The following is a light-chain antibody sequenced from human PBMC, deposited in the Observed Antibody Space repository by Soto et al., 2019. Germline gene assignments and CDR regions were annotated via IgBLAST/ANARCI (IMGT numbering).Light chain of an antibody. Sequence: DIQLTQSPSFLSASVGDRVTITCRASQGIRDFLAWYQQKPGKAPKLLIYAASTLQTGVPPRFSGIASGTEFTLIISNLQPADFATYYCQQFNVYPLTFGGGTKVEIK. J-gene: IGKJ4*01. CDR2: AAS. CDR3: QQFNVYPLT. CDR1: QGIRDF. V-gene: IGKV1-9*01.